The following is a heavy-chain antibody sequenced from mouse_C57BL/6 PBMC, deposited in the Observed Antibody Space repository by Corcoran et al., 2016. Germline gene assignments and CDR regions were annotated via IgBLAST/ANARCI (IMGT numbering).Heavy chain of an antibody. Sequence: DVQLQESGPGLVKPSQSLSLTCSVTGYSITSGYYWNWIRQFPGNKLEWMGYISYDGSNNYNPSLKNRISITRDTSKNQFFLKLNSVTTEDTATYYCARSRPGFYYAMDYWGQGTSVTVSS. CDR3: ARSRPGFYYAMDY. CDR1: GYSITSGYY. D-gene: IGHD3-1*01. CDR2: ISYDGSN. V-gene: IGHV3-6*01. J-gene: IGHJ4*01.